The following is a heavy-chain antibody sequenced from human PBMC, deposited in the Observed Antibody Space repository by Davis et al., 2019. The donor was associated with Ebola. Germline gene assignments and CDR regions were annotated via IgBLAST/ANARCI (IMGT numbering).Heavy chain of an antibody. Sequence: SVKVSCKTSGGTFISYTTTWVRQAPGQGLEWVGGIIPIFSSVFYAQRFQGRVTITADESTSTAYMELSRLRSDDTAVYYCASFIDAFDIWGQGTMVTVSS. J-gene: IGHJ3*02. V-gene: IGHV1-69*13. CDR2: IIPIFSSV. CDR1: GGTFISYT. CDR3: ASFIDAFDI.